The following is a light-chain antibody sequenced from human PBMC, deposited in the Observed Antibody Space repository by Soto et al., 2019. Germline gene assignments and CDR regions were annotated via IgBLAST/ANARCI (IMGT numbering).Light chain of an antibody. J-gene: IGLJ1*01. CDR1: SSDVGSYNL. Sequence: QSALTQPASVSGSPGQSITISCTGTSSDVGSYNLVSWYQQHPGKAPKVMIYEVSKRPSGVSNRFSGSKYGNAASLTISGLQAEDEADYYCCSYAGSYVFGTGTKVTVL. CDR3: CSYAGSYV. CDR2: EVS. V-gene: IGLV2-23*02.